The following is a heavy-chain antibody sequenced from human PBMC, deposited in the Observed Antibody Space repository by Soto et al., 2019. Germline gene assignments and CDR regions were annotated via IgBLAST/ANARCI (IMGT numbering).Heavy chain of an antibody. V-gene: IGHV3-74*01. CDR3: ARRGAVAGLHY. Sequence: EVQLVESGGGLLQPGGSLRVSCAASGFTFSSYWMHWVRQAPGKGLEWVSRINSDGSSTSYADSEKGRFTISRDNAKNTLYLQMNSLRSEDTAIYYCARRGAVAGLHYWGQGTLVTVSS. CDR1: GFTFSSYW. D-gene: IGHD6-19*01. J-gene: IGHJ4*02. CDR2: INSDGSST.